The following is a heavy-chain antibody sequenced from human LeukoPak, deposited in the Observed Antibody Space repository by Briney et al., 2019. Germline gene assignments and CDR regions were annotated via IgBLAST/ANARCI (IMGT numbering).Heavy chain of an antibody. V-gene: IGHV4-38-2*02. D-gene: IGHD6-19*01. CDR3: ARGQARLGWFDP. CDR2: TYHSGST. J-gene: IGHJ5*02. CDR1: GYSISSGYY. Sequence: SETLSLTCTVSGYSISSGYYWGWIRQPPGKGLEWIGSTYHSGSTYYNPSLKSRVSISVDTSKNQFSLKLRSGTAADTAVYYCARGQARLGWFDPWGQGTLVTVSS.